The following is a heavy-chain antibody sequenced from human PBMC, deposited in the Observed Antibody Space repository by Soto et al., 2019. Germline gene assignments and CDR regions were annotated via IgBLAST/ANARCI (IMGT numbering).Heavy chain of an antibody. CDR2: ISYDGSNK. J-gene: IGHJ4*02. CDR1: GFTFSSYA. Sequence: GGSLRLSCAASGFTFSSYAMHWVRQAPGKGLEWVAVISYDGSNKYYADSVKGRFTISRGNSKNTLYLQMNSLRAEDTAVYYCARSWNYFDYWGQGTLVTVSS. CDR3: ARSWNYFDY. V-gene: IGHV3-30-3*01.